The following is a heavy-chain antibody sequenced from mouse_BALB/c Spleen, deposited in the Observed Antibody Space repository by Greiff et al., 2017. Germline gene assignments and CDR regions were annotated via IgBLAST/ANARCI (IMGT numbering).Heavy chain of an antibody. CDR3: AKGLPHWYFDV. Sequence: QVQLKQSGAELAKPGASVKMSCKASGYTFTSYWMHWVKQRPGQGLEWIGYINPSTGYTEYNQKFKDKATLTADKSSSTAYMQLSSLTSEDSAVYYCAKGLPHWYFDVWGAGTTVTVSS. J-gene: IGHJ1*01. CDR1: GYTFTSYW. V-gene: IGHV1-7*01. CDR2: INPSTGYT. D-gene: IGHD2-4*01.